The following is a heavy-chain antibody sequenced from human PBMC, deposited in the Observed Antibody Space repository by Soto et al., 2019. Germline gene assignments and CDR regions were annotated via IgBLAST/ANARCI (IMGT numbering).Heavy chain of an antibody. CDR3: ARDKSGTYYGTLDY. CDR1: GYTFTSYG. J-gene: IGHJ4*02. CDR2: ISGNNGNT. Sequence: QVQLVQSGAEVKKPGASVKVSCKASGYTFTSYGISWVRQAPGQGLEWMGWISGNNGNTNDAQKLQDRVTMTTDTSTSTAYMELRSLRSDDTAVYYCARDKSGTYYGTLDYWGQGTLVTVSS. V-gene: IGHV1-18*01. D-gene: IGHD1-26*01.